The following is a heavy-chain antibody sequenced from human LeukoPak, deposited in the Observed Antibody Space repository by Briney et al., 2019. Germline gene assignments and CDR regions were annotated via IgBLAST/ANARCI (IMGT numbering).Heavy chain of an antibody. CDR3: AGHFGAWHYFDY. CDR2: ISYDGSTK. J-gene: IGHJ4*02. V-gene: IGHV3-30*03. CDR1: GFTFSSYG. D-gene: IGHD3-3*01. Sequence: GGSLRLSCAASGFTFSSYGMSWVRQAPGKGLEWVALISYDGSTKYSTDPVKGRFTISRDNSKNTLYLQMNSLRPEDTAVYYCAGHFGAWHYFDYWGQGTLVTVSS.